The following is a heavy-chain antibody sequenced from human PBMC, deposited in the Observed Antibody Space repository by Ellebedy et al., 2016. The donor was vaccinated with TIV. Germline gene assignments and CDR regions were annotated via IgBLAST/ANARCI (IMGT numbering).Heavy chain of an antibody. J-gene: IGHJ3*02. CDR2: INPNSGGT. V-gene: IGHV1-2*04. Sequence: ASVKVFCKASGYTFTGYYMHWVRQAPGQGLEWMGWINPNSGGTNYAQKFQGWVTMTRDTSISTAYMELSRLRSDDTAVYYCARDVGGSYSSLAFDIWGQGTMVTVSS. CDR3: ARDVGGSYSSLAFDI. D-gene: IGHD1-26*01. CDR1: GYTFTGYY.